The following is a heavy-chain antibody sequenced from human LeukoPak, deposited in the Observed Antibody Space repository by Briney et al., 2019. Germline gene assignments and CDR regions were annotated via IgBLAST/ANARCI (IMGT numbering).Heavy chain of an antibody. CDR2: ISGRDGST. Sequence: PGGSLRLSCAASGFSFSNYAMSWVRQAPGKGLEWVSAISGRDGSTYYAGSVKGRFTISRDNSKNTLYLQMNSLRGEDTAVYYCAKSGGVRFDPWGRGTLVTVSS. D-gene: IGHD3-16*01. V-gene: IGHV3-23*01. CDR3: AKSGGVRFDP. J-gene: IGHJ5*02. CDR1: GFSFSNYA.